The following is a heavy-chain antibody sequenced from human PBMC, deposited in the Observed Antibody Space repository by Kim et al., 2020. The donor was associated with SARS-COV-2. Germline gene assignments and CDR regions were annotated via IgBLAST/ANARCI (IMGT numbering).Heavy chain of an antibody. J-gene: IGHJ6*03. D-gene: IGHD2-15*01. CDR1: GFTFSCYS. Sequence: GGSLRLSCAASGFTFSCYSMHWVRQAPGKGLEWVADISSGSGTIYYADPVKGRFTISRDNSKNTLYLQMNSLRDEDTAVYYCAREGTLTSGRLAPPGYYYYMDVWGKGTTVTVSS. CDR2: ISSGSGTI. V-gene: IGHV3-48*02. CDR3: AREGTLTSGRLAPPGYYYYMDV.